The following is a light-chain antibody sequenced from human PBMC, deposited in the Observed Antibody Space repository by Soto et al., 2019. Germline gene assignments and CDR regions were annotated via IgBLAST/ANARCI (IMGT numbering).Light chain of an antibody. V-gene: IGKV3-11*01. CDR1: QSVSSN. J-gene: IGKJ5*01. CDR3: QQRSNWPGIT. Sequence: IIMTQSPVTLSVSPWERATLSCRASQSVSSNLAWYQQKPGQAPRLLIYGASTRATGIPARFSGSGSGTDFTLTISSLEPEDFAVYYCQQRSNWPGITFGQGTRLEIK. CDR2: GAS.